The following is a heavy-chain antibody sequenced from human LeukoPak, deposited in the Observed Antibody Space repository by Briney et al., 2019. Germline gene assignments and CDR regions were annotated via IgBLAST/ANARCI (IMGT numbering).Heavy chain of an antibody. CDR3: ARNRWITSTEPLGY. J-gene: IGHJ4*02. D-gene: IGHD1-14*01. V-gene: IGHV3-11*01. CDR2: ISASGITV. Sequence: GGSLRLSRAASGFPFNDYYMTWIRQAPGKGLEWISYISASGITVHYADSVKGRFTASRDNAKKSLYLQMNNVTADDTGFYYCARNRWITSTEPLGYWGQGSLVLVSS. CDR1: GFPFNDYY.